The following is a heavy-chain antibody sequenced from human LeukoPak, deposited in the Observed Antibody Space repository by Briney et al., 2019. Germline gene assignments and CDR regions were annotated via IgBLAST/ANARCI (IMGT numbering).Heavy chain of an antibody. CDR2: ISSSSSYI. Sequence: GGSLRLSCAASGFTFSSYSMDWVRQAPGKGLEWVSSISSSSSYIYYADSVKGRFTISRDNAKNSLYLQMNSLRAEDTAVYYCARDSGAGAFDIWGQGTMVTVSS. CDR1: GFTFSSYS. CDR3: ARDSGAGAFDI. V-gene: IGHV3-21*01. J-gene: IGHJ3*02.